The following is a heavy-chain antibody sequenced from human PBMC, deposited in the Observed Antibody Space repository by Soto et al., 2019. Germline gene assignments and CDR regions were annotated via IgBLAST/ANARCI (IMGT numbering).Heavy chain of an antibody. D-gene: IGHD5-12*01. V-gene: IGHV4-30-4*01. J-gene: IGHJ4*02. CDR3: ARVSSGYDFLTGY. CDR1: GGSISSGDYY. Sequence: PSETLSLTCTVSGGSISSGDYYWSWIRQPPGKGLEWIGYIYYSGSTCYNPSLKSRVTISVDTSKNQFSLKLSSVTAADTAVYYCARVSSGYDFLTGYWGQGTLVTVSS. CDR2: IYYSGST.